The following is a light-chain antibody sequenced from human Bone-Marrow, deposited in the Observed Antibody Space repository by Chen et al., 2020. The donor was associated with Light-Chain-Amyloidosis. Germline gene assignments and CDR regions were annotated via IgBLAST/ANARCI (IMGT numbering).Light chain of an antibody. CDR2: EVT. J-gene: IGLJ1*01. Sequence: SALTQPASVPGSPVPPITISCTGTSSDVGGDNHVSWYQQHPDKAPKLMIYEVTNRPSWVPDRFSGSKSDNTASLTISGLQTEDEADYFCSSYTITNTLVFGSGTRVTVL. CDR3: SSYTITNTLV. V-gene: IGLV2-14*01. CDR1: SSDVGGDNH.